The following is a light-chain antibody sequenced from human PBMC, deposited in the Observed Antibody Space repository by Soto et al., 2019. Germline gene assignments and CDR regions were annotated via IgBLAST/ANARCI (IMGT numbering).Light chain of an antibody. Sequence: QSALTQPASVSGSPGQSITISCSGTSSDVGGYNYVSWYQQHPGKAPKLLIYDVSNRPSGVSNRFSGSKSGNTASLTISGLQDEDEADYYCNSYATGSTRVFGGGTKLTV. V-gene: IGLV2-14*01. CDR3: NSYATGSTRV. CDR1: SSDVGGYNY. CDR2: DVS. J-gene: IGLJ3*02.